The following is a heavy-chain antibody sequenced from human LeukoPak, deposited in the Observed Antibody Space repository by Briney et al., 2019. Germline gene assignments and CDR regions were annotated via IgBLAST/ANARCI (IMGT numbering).Heavy chain of an antibody. CDR2: IIPIFGTA. D-gene: IGHD1-26*01. CDR1: GGTFSGYA. Sequence: VASVKVSCKASGGTFSGYAISWVRQAPGQGLEWMGGIIPIFGTANYAQKLQGRVTMTTDTSTSTAYMELRSLRSDDTAVYYCARVLGATFLSLGHIDYWGQGTLVTVSS. CDR3: ARVLGATFLSLGHIDY. V-gene: IGHV1-69*05. J-gene: IGHJ4*02.